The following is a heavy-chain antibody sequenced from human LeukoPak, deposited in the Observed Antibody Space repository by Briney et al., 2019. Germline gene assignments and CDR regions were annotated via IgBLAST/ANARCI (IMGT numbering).Heavy chain of an antibody. V-gene: IGHV3-30*02. CDR3: AKAGSYRGFGELSTFYYFDY. D-gene: IGHD3-10*01. J-gene: IGHJ4*02. Sequence: GGSLRLSCAASGFTFGSYGMHWVRQAPGKGLEWVAFIRYDGSNKYYADSVKGRFTISRDNSKNTLYLQMNSLRAEDTAVYYCAKAGSYRGFGELSTFYYFDYWAREPWSPSPQ. CDR2: IRYDGSNK. CDR1: GFTFGSYG.